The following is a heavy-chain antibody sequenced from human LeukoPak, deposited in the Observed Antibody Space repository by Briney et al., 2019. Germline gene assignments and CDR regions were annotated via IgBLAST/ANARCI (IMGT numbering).Heavy chain of an antibody. D-gene: IGHD7-27*01. CDR3: AKDPWGSRGYFDY. Sequence: GGSLRLSCAASGLTFSSYAMIWVRQAPGKGREWVSTISGSGGDTYYADSVKGRFTIFRDNSKNTVYLRMNSLSAEDTAVYYCAKDPWGSRGYFDYWGQGTLVTVSS. V-gene: IGHV3-23*01. CDR2: ISGSGGDT. CDR1: GLTFSSYA. J-gene: IGHJ4*02.